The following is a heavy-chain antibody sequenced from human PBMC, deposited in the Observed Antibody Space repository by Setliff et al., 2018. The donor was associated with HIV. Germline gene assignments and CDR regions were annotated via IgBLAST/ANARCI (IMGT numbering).Heavy chain of an antibody. CDR3: GHRGGNGYPQAPFDI. CDR1: GFSLRSRGVG. D-gene: IGHD5-18*01. J-gene: IGHJ3*02. V-gene: IGHV2-5*02. Sequence: SGPTLVNPTQTLTLTCTFSGFSLRSRGVGVGWIRQPPGKALEWLALIYWDDDKHYSPSVKSRLTISKYTSKNQVVLRIINSDPADTGTYYCGHRGGNGYPQAPFDIWGQGTMVTVSS. CDR2: IYWDDDK.